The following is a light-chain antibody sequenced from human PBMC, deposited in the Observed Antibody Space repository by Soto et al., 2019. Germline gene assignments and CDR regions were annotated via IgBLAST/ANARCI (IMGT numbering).Light chain of an antibody. CDR3: QQFRT. CDR2: DAS. J-gene: IGKJ1*01. Sequence: EIVLTQSPATRSLSPVERATLSCRASQSVSSYLAWYQQKPGQAPRLLIYDASNRATGIPARFSGSGSGTDFTLTISRLEPEDFAVYYCQQFRTFGQGTKVDIK. V-gene: IGKV3-11*01. CDR1: QSVSSY.